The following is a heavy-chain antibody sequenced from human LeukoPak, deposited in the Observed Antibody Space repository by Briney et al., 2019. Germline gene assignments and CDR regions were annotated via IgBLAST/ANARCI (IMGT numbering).Heavy chain of an antibody. CDR1: GGSISSSSYY. J-gene: IGHJ4*02. CDR2: IYYSGST. D-gene: IGHD3-22*01. Sequence: SETLSLTCTVSGGSISSSSYYWGWIRQPPGKGLEWIGSIYYSGSTYYNPSLKSRVTISVDTSKNQFSLKLSSVTAADTAVYYCARPRGHNYYDRVVTIDYWGQGTLVTVSS. CDR3: ARPRGHNYYDRVVTIDY. V-gene: IGHV4-39*01.